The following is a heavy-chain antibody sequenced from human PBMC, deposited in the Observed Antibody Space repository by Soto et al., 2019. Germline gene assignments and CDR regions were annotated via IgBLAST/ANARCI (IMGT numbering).Heavy chain of an antibody. CDR3: ARWGGVVCSGGSCYSLGDAFDI. CDR2: IYYSGST. CDR1: GGSISSYY. J-gene: IGHJ3*02. Sequence: SETLSLTCTVSGGSISSYYWSWIRQPPGKGLEWIGYIYYSGSTNYNPSLKSRVTISVDTSKNQFSLKLSSVTAADTAVYYCARWGGVVCSGGSCYSLGDAFDIWGQGTMVTVSS. D-gene: IGHD2-15*01. V-gene: IGHV4-59*01.